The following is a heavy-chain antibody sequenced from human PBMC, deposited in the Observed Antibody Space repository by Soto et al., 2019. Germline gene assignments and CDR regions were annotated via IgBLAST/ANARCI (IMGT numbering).Heavy chain of an antibody. CDR1: GGSVSRGSYY. CDR2: ISYIGST. Sequence: PETLRLTCPVSGGSVSRGSYYWRWIRQPPGKGLVWIGYISYIGSTNYNPSLKSRVTISSDTSTNQFSLKLTSVTAADTAVYYCARLRYSSGLNYYYGMDVWGQGTTVTVSS. CDR3: ARLRYSSGLNYYYGMDV. D-gene: IGHD5-18*01. J-gene: IGHJ6*02. V-gene: IGHV4-61*01.